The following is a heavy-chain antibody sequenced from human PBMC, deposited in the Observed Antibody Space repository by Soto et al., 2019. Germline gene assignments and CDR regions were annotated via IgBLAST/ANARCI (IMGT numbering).Heavy chain of an antibody. CDR1: GGSISSYY. D-gene: IGHD3-22*01. J-gene: IGHJ4*02. CDR2: IYYSGST. V-gene: IGHV4-59*01. CDR3: ARGGGIHYYDSSGYSSFDY. Sequence: SETLSLTCTVSGGSISSYYWSWIRQPPGKGLEWIGYIYYSGSTNYNPSLKSRVTISVDTSKNQFSLKLSSVTAADTAMYYCARGGGIHYYDSSGYSSFDYWGQGTLVTVSS.